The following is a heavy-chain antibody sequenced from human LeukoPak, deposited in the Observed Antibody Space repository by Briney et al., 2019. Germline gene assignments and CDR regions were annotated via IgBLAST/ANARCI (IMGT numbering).Heavy chain of an antibody. CDR1: GYSFTSYW. D-gene: IGHD3-22*01. CDR2: IYPGDSDT. V-gene: IGHV5-51*01. Sequence: GESLKISCKGTGYSFTSYWIGWVRQMPGKGLEWMGIIYPGDSDTRYSPSFQGQVTISADKSISTAYLQWSSLKASDTAMYYCARLYRDYYESSGYYYEYYFDYWGQGTLVTVSS. CDR3: ARLYRDYYESSGYYYEYYFDY. J-gene: IGHJ4*02.